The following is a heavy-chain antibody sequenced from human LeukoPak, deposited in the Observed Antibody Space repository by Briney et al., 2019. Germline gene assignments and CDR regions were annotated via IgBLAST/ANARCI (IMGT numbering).Heavy chain of an antibody. CDR1: GGTFSSYA. Sequence: SVKVSCKASGGTFSSYAISWVRQAPGQGLEWMGGIIPIFGTANYAQKFQGRVTITADESTSTAYMELSSLRSEDTAVYYCARGLMVYATDYYYYMDVWGKGTTVTVSS. V-gene: IGHV1-69*13. J-gene: IGHJ6*03. CDR2: IIPIFGTA. CDR3: ARGLMVYATDYYYYMDV. D-gene: IGHD2-8*01.